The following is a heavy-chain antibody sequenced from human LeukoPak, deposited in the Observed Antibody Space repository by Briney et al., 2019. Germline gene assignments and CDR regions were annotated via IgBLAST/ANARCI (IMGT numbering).Heavy chain of an antibody. V-gene: IGHV1-18*01. J-gene: IGHJ4*02. Sequence: GASVKVSCKASGYTFTRYGISWVRQAPGQGLEWMGWISAYNGDTNYAQKLQGRVTMTTDTSTSTAYMELRSLRSDDTAVYYCVISVDFIDNWGQGTLVTVSS. CDR3: VISVDFIDN. CDR2: ISAYNGDT. CDR1: GYTFTRYG. D-gene: IGHD3-3*01.